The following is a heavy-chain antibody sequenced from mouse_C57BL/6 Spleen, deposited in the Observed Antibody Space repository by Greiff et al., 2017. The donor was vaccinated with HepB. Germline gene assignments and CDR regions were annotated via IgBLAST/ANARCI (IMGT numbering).Heavy chain of an antibody. CDR3: SRWGISGNHAWFAY. CDR2: INPNNGGT. CDR1: GYTFTDYY. J-gene: IGHJ3*01. D-gene: IGHD2-1*01. Sequence: EVQLQQSGPELVKPGASVKISCKASGYTFTDYYMNWVQQSHGKSLEWIGDINPNNGGTSYNQKFKGKATLTVDKSSSTAYMELRSLTSEDSAVYYCSRWGISGNHAWFAYWGQGTLVTVVA. V-gene: IGHV1-26*01.